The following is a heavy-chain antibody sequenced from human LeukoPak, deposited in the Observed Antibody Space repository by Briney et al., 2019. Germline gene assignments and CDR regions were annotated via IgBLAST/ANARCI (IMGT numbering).Heavy chain of an antibody. J-gene: IGHJ2*01. CDR1: GFTFSGYA. CDR2: ISYDGSNK. D-gene: IGHD6-19*01. CDR3: ARGSYPRYSSGWYPSLYWYFDL. Sequence: GRSLRLSCAASGFTFSGYAMHWVRQAPGKGLEWVAVISYDGSNKYYADSVKGRFTISRDNSKNTLYLQMNSLRSEDTAVYYCARGSYPRYSSGWYPSLYWYFDLWGRGTLVTVSS. V-gene: IGHV3-30-3*01.